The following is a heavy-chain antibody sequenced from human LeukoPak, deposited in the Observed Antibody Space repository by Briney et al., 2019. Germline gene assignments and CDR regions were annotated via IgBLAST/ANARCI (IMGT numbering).Heavy chain of an antibody. D-gene: IGHD3-22*01. CDR1: GYTFTSYG. CDR2: VNPSGGST. Sequence: ASVKVSCKASGYTFTSYGISWVRQAPGQGLEWMGIVNPSGGSTSYAQKFQGRVTITRNTSISTAYMELSSLRSEDTAVYYCARGRGSGSFFDYWGQGTLVTVSS. J-gene: IGHJ4*02. CDR3: ARGRGSGSFFDY. V-gene: IGHV1-8*03.